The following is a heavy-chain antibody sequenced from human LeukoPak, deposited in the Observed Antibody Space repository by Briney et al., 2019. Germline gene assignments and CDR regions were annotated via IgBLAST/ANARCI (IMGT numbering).Heavy chain of an antibody. D-gene: IGHD5-18*01. CDR1: GGAISSSSYY. CDR3: ARVKKVDTSIDC. Sequence: SETLSLTCTVSGGAISSSSYYWGWIRQPPGRGLEWIGSIYYTGSTYYNPSLKSRVTIYLDTSKNQFSPKLTSVTAADTAVYYCARVKKVDTSIDCWGRGTLVTVSS. V-gene: IGHV4-39*01. J-gene: IGHJ4*02. CDR2: IYYTGST.